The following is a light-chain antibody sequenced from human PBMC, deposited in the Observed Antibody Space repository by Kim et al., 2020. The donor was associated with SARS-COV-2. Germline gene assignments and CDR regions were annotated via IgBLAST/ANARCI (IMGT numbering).Light chain of an antibody. V-gene: IGLV1-44*01. CDR3: AAWDDSLNGVV. J-gene: IGLJ2*01. CDR1: SSNIGSHT. CDR2: SNN. Sequence: ELTQPPSASGTPGQRVTISCSGSSSNIGSHTVNWYQQLPGTAPKLLIYSNNQRPSGVPDRFSGSKSGTSASLAISGLQSEDEADYYCAAWDDSLNGVVFGGGTQLTV.